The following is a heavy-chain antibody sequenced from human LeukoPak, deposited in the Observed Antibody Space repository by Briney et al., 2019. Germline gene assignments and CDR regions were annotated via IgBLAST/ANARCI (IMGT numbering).Heavy chain of an antibody. Sequence: GGSLRLSCAASGFTFSSYWMSWVRQAPEKGLEWVANIKQDGSEKYYVDSVKGRFTISRDNAKNSLYLQMNSLRAEDTAVYYCARAGHPIAAAEFYYYYMDVWGKGTTVTVSS. CDR2: IKQDGSEK. J-gene: IGHJ6*03. D-gene: IGHD6-13*01. CDR3: ARAGHPIAAAEFYYYYMDV. V-gene: IGHV3-7*01. CDR1: GFTFSSYW.